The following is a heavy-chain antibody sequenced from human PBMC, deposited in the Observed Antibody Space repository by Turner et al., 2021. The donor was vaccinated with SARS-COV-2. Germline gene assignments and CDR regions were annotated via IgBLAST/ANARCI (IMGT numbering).Heavy chain of an antibody. D-gene: IGHD3-22*01. CDR3: ARSTAYDSSGSTFDY. CDR1: GVTFSTYA. CDR2: IIPIFGTA. Sequence: HVQLVQSGTEVKKPWSSVQVSCKASGVTFSTYAITWVRQAPGQGLEWMGGIIPIFGTANYAQKFQGRVTITADESTSTAYMELSSLRSEDTAVYYCARSTAYDSSGSTFDYWGQGTLVSVSS. V-gene: IGHV1-69*01. J-gene: IGHJ4*02.